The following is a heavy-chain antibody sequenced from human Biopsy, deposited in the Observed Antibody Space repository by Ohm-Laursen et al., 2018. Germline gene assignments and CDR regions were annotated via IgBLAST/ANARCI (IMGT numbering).Heavy chain of an antibody. Sequence: TLSLTCAVSGGSFSGYYWSWIRQPPGKGLEWIGEITHSGSTNYNPSLKSRVTISVDTSKNQFSLKLSSVTAADTAVYYCARGRLRAVARFDYWGQGTLVAVSS. CDR3: ARGRLRAVARFDY. CDR1: GGSFSGYY. CDR2: ITHSGST. D-gene: IGHD6-19*01. J-gene: IGHJ4*02. V-gene: IGHV4-34*01.